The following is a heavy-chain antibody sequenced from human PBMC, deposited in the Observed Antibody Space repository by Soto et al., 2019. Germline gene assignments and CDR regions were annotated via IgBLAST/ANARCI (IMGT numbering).Heavy chain of an antibody. CDR3: ARADWSGWIDY. Sequence: QVQLQESGPGLVKPSQTLSLTCTVSGGSINNAGYYWTWIRQHPRKGLEWIGYIYYSGNTFYNPSLKRRVSISVDTSKNQCSLNLTSVTAADTAVFYCARADWSGWIDYWGHGTLVTVSS. V-gene: IGHV4-31*03. CDR1: GGSINNAGYY. D-gene: IGHD6-19*01. J-gene: IGHJ4*01. CDR2: IYYSGNT.